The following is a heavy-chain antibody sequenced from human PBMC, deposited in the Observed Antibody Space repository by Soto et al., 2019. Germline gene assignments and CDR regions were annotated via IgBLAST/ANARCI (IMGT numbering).Heavy chain of an antibody. CDR1: GYTFTSYD. V-gene: IGHV1-8*02. J-gene: IGHJ3*02. D-gene: IGHD6-13*01. CDR3: ARVGNVEAAGAFDI. Sequence: ASVKVSCKASGYTFTSYDINWVRQATGQGLEWMGWMNPNSGNTGYAQKFQGRVTMTRNTSISTAYMELSSLRSEYTAVYYCARVGNVEAAGAFDIWGQGTMVTVSS. CDR2: MNPNSGNT.